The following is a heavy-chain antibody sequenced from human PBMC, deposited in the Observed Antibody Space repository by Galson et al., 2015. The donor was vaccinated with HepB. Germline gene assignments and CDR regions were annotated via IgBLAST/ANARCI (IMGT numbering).Heavy chain of an antibody. CDR2: IFHSGST. CDR1: GGSIINRNW. CDR3: ARDRDYRFDY. D-gene: IGHD4/OR15-4a*01. J-gene: IGHJ4*02. V-gene: IGHV4-4*02. Sequence: TLSLTCAVSGGSIINRNWWNWIRQSPGKGLEWIGEIFHSGSTNYNPALRSRVTMSVDTSKNQFSLKLSSVTAADTAIYYCARDRDYRFDYWGQGTLVTVSS.